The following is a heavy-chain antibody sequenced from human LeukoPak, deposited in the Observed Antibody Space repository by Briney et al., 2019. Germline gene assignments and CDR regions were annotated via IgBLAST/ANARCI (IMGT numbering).Heavy chain of an antibody. Sequence: SETLSLTCTVSGFSISSGYHWGWIRQPPGKGLEWIGTIYHSGSTYYNPSLKSRVTISVDTSKNQFSLKLSSVTAADTAVYYCAREGRWYSSSWYLYFDYWGQGTLVTVSS. J-gene: IGHJ4*02. CDR1: GFSISSGYH. V-gene: IGHV4-38-2*02. CDR3: AREGRWYSSSWYLYFDY. D-gene: IGHD6-13*01. CDR2: IYHSGST.